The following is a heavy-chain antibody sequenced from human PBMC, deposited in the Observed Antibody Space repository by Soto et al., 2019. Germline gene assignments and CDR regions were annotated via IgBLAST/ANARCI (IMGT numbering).Heavy chain of an antibody. CDR1: GGSFSGYY. Sequence: QVQLQQWGAGLLKPSETLSLTCAVYGGSFSGYYWSWIRQPPGKGLEWIGEINHSGSTNYNPSLKSRVTISVDTSKNQFSLKLSSVTAADTAVYYCARGLTVTYPPPYWFDPWGQGTLVTVSS. CDR2: INHSGST. D-gene: IGHD4-4*01. J-gene: IGHJ5*02. V-gene: IGHV4-34*01. CDR3: ARGLTVTYPPPYWFDP.